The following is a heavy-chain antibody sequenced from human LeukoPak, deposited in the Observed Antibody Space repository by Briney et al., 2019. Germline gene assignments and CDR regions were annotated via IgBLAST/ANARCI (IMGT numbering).Heavy chain of an antibody. D-gene: IGHD3-10*01. CDR2: ISGDGGST. Sequence: PGGSLRLSSSASGFTFDDYAMHWVRQAPGKGLGWVSIISGDGGSTYYADSVKGRFTISSDNSKNSLYLQMNSLRTEDTALYYCARDLYPRGGSGSYYNDYWGQGTLVTVSS. CDR1: GFTFDDYA. J-gene: IGHJ4*02. V-gene: IGHV3-43*02. CDR3: ARDLYPRGGSGSYYNDY.